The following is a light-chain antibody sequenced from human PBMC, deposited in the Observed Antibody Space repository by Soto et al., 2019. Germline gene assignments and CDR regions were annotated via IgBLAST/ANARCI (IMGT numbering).Light chain of an antibody. CDR1: SGTIASNC. V-gene: IGLV6-57*02. CDR3: QSYDSSHLRV. Sequence: NFMLTQTHSVSESPGKTVTISCTGSSGTIASNCVQWCHQRPGSAPTTVICEDNQRPSGVPDRFSGSIDSSSNSASLTISGLKTDDEADYYCQSYDSSHLRVFGGGTKLTVL. J-gene: IGLJ3*02. CDR2: EDN.